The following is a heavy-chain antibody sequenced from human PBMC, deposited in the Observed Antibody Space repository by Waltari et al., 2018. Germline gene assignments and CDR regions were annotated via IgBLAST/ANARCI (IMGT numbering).Heavy chain of an antibody. V-gene: IGHV3-7*04. D-gene: IGHD2-21*02. CDR1: GFTFSNSW. CDR3: ARGVTTVEC. J-gene: IGHJ4*02. CDR2: IKQEGGEK. Sequence: EVQLVESGGGLVQPGGSLRLSCSGSGFTFSNSWMSWVRQAPGKGLEWVAMIKQEGGEKYYVDSMKGRFTISRDNDNNSLFLQMDSLRVEDTAVYYCARGVTTVECWGQGALVTVSS.